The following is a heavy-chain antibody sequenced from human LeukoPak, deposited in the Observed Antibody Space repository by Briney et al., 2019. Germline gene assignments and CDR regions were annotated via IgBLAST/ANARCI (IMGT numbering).Heavy chain of an antibody. CDR2: LYGGGTT. CDR3: ARTSCSGGSCNLDF. CDR1: GFIVSSVY. Sequence: GGSLRLSCAASGFIVSSVYMNWVRQAPGKGLEWVSVLYGGGTTFYGDSVKDRFIISRDNARNSLYLQMNSLRAEDTAVYYCARTSCSGGSCNLDFWGQGALVTVSS. J-gene: IGHJ4*02. V-gene: IGHV3-66*01. D-gene: IGHD2-15*01.